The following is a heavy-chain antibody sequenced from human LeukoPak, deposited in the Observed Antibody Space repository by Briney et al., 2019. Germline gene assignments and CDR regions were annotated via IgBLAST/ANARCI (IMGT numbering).Heavy chain of an antibody. V-gene: IGHV3-30*02. CDR2: IQADGGNK. D-gene: IGHD6-13*01. Sequence: GGSLRLSCAASGFTFRNSDMHWVRQAPGKGPEWVAFIQADGGNKYYADSVKGRFTISRDNAKNSLFLQMNSLRAEDTAVYYCATSQGSWPDYFDYWGQGTLVTVSS. J-gene: IGHJ4*02. CDR1: GFTFRNSD. CDR3: ATSQGSWPDYFDY.